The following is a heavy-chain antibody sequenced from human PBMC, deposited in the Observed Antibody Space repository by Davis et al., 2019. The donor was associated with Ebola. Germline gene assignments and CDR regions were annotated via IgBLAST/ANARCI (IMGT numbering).Heavy chain of an antibody. D-gene: IGHD6-13*01. CDR1: GYSFTSYW. Sequence: GGSLRLSCKGSGYSFTSYWIGWFRHMPGKGLEWMGIIYPGDSDTRYSPSFQGQVTISADKSISTAYLQWSSLKASDTAMYYCARGSSSWYFDFDYWGQGTLVTVSS. CDR3: ARGSSSWYFDFDY. CDR2: IYPGDSDT. V-gene: IGHV5-51*01. J-gene: IGHJ4*02.